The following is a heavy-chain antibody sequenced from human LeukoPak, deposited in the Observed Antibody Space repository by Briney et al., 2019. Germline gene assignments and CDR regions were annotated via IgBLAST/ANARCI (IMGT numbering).Heavy chain of an antibody. V-gene: IGHV5-10-1*01. J-gene: IGHJ4*02. CDR1: GYIFTSYW. Sequence: GESLKISCKGSGYIFTSYWISWVRQMPGKGLEWMGRIDPSDSYTNYSPSFQDHVTISADKSISTAYLQWSSLKASDTAMYYCASRQYYYDSMDFDYWGQGTLVTVSS. CDR3: ASRQYYYDSMDFDY. D-gene: IGHD3-22*01. CDR2: IDPSDSYT.